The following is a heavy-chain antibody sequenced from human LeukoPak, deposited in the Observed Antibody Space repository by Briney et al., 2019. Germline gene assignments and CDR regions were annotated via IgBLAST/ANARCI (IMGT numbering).Heavy chain of an antibody. D-gene: IGHD4-23*01. CDR3: ARDLEGYGGNSGFGY. CDR2: IYPSGRT. J-gene: IGHJ4*02. V-gene: IGHV4-61*09. Sequence: SETLSLTCTVSRDSISSDNYYWSWIRQPAGKGLEWIGHIYPSGRTNYNPSLKSRVTISVDTSNNQFSLKLSSVTAADTAVYYCARDLEGYGGNSGFGYWGQGTLVTVSS. CDR1: RDSISSDNYY.